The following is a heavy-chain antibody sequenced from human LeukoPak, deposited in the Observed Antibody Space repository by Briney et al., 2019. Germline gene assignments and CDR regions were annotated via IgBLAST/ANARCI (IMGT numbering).Heavy chain of an antibody. CDR3: ARDPFGFGIDY. CDR2: ISAYNGNT. J-gene: IGHJ4*02. Sequence: ASVKVSCKPSGYTFSNNGISWVRQGPGQGLEWVGWISAYNGNTNYAQKFQGRVTMTTDTSTSTAYMELRSLRFDDTAVYYCARDPFGFGIDYWGQGTLVTVSS. V-gene: IGHV1-18*01. CDR1: GYTFSNNG. D-gene: IGHD3-10*01.